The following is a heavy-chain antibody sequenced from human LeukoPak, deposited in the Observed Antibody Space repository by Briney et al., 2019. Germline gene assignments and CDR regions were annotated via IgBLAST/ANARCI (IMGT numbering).Heavy chain of an antibody. CDR1: GDSLSSYY. J-gene: IGHJ4*02. V-gene: IGHV4-59*08. Sequence: SETLSLTCTVSGDSLSSYYSSWIRHPPGKGLEWIWYIYYSGSSNYNAAFKSRVTISVEKSKKKCAVKLSYVTAGDTAVYYCARSPNPIAAASGVVGLLFDYWGQGTLVTVSS. D-gene: IGHD6-13*01. CDR3: ARSPNPIAAASGVVGLLFDY. CDR2: IYYSGSS.